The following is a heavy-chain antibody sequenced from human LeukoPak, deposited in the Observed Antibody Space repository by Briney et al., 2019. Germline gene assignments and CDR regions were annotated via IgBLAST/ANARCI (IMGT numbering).Heavy chain of an antibody. J-gene: IGHJ5*02. CDR3: ARDIYPFGLEP. D-gene: IGHD3-10*01. CDR2: IYTSGCT. CDR1: GGSITSGSYY. Sequence: PSQTLSLTCTVSGGSITSGSYYWSWVRQPAGKGLEWIGRIYASGRIYTSGCTSYNPSLKSRVTISIDTTKNQFSLKLSSVTAADTAIYYCARDIYPFGLEPWGQGTLATVSS. V-gene: IGHV4-61*02.